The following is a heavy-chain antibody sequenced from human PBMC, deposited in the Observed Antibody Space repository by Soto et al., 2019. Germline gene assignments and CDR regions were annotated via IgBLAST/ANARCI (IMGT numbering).Heavy chain of an antibody. CDR1: GVSITSYY. Sequence: PSETLSLTCTVSGVSITSYYWNWIRQIPEKGLEWIGFIHYSGGSKFNPSLKCRLSMSVDTSKNQYSLRLNFLTAADTAIYYCARWGDTAGLSLPAFDVWGKGAMVTFSS. CDR2: IHYSGGS. V-gene: IGHV4-59*08. CDR3: ARWGDTAGLSLPAFDV. D-gene: IGHD2-21*02. J-gene: IGHJ3*01.